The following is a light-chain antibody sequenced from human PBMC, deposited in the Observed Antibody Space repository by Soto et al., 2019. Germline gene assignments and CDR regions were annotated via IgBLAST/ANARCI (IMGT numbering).Light chain of an antibody. CDR3: QQYGSSPLT. Sequence: EIVLTQSPGTLSLSPGERATLSCRASQSVSSSYSAWYQQKPGQAPRLLIYGASSRATGIPDRFSGSGSGTDFTIIISRLAPEDCGEYYCQQYGSSPLTFGGGTKVEIK. CDR1: QSVSSSY. CDR2: GAS. V-gene: IGKV3-20*01. J-gene: IGKJ4*01.